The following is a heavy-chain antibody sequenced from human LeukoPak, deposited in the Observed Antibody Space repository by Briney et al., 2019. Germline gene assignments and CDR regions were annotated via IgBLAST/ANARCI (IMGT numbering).Heavy chain of an antibody. D-gene: IGHD1-26*01. J-gene: IGHJ4*02. CDR1: GFTFRRYA. CDR2: INDNGGRT. V-gene: IGHV3-64D*09. Sequence: GGSLRHSCAASGFTFRRYAMHWVREAPGKGLEYVSGINDNGGRTQHGDSVKGRFSISRDNSKNTLHLQMSTLRAEDTALYYCVKDVGGSYAFDYWGQGILVTVAS. CDR3: VKDVGGSYAFDY.